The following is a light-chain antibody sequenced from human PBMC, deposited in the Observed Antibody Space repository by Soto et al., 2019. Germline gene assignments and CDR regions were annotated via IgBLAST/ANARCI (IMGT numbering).Light chain of an antibody. J-gene: IGLJ1*01. V-gene: IGLV2-11*01. Sequence: QSALTQPRSVSGSPGQSVTISCTGTSSDIGNYNYVSWYQQYPGKAPKLIIYDVSKRPSGIPDRFFGSKFGNTASLTIAGLHAEDEADYYCCSYAGSFIFVFGTGTQLTVL. CDR1: SSDIGNYNY. CDR3: CSYAGSFIFV. CDR2: DVS.